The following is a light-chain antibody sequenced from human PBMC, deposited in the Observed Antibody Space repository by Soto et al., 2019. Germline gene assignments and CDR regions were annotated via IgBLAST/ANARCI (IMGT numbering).Light chain of an antibody. CDR1: SSDVGGYNY. CDR2: EVS. CDR3: NSYTSKSTGV. Sequence: QSVLTQPASVSGSPGQSITISCTGTSSDVGGYNYVSWYQQHPGKAPKLIFYEVSNRPSGVSNRFSGSKSGNTASLTISGLQAEDEADYYCNSYTSKSTGVFGTGTKLTVL. J-gene: IGLJ1*01. V-gene: IGLV2-14*01.